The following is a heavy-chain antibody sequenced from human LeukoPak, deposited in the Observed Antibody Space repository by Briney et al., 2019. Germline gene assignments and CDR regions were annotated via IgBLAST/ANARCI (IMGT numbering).Heavy chain of an antibody. Sequence: SETLSLTCTVSGGSISSSSYYWGWIRQPPGKGLEWIGSIYYSGSTYYNPSLKSRVTISLDTSKNQFSLKLASVSAADTAVYFCARGVSIIRGVHFDNWGRGTLVTVSS. CDR3: ARGVSIIRGVHFDN. CDR2: IYYSGST. J-gene: IGHJ4*01. CDR1: GGSISSSSYY. V-gene: IGHV4-39*07. D-gene: IGHD3-10*01.